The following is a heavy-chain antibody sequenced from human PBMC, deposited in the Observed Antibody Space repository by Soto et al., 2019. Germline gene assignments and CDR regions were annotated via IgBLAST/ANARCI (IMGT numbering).Heavy chain of an antibody. V-gene: IGHV3-13*01. CDR3: ARGGPNWDYYFYGMDV. CDR1: GFTFNNYD. D-gene: IGHD3-16*01. Sequence: PGGSLRLSCAASGFTFNNYDMLWVRQAPGKGLEWVSTFGSAGDIYYSDSVKGRFTISRDNARNSLYLQMNSLRAADTAVYYCARGGPNWDYYFYGMDVWGQGITVTVSS. CDR2: FGSAGDI. J-gene: IGHJ6*02.